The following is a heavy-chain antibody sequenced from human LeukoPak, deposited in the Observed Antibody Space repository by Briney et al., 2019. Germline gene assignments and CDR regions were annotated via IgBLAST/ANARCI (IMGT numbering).Heavy chain of an antibody. V-gene: IGHV4-38-2*02. Sequence: TPSETLSLTCTVSGYSISSGYYWGWIRQPPGKGLEWIGSIYHSGSTFYNPSLKSRVTTSVDTSKNQFSLRLSSVTAADTAVCYCARDRPLYSGSYFDYWGQGTLVTVSS. CDR3: ARDRPLYSGSYFDY. D-gene: IGHD1-26*01. CDR2: IYHSGST. J-gene: IGHJ4*02. CDR1: GYSISSGYY.